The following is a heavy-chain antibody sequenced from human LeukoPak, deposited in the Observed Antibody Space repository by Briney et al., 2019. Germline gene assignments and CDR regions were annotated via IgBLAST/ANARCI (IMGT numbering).Heavy chain of an antibody. CDR1: GYTLSRYW. J-gene: IGHJ5*02. CDR3: LRSYCTTSNCYGWFDP. CDR2: INSDGTST. D-gene: IGHD2-2*01. V-gene: IGHV3-74*01. Sequence: EGSLRLSCAAPGYTLSRYWMHWVRQAPGKGLEWVSRINSDGTSTSYADSVKGRFTISRDNAKNTLSLQMNSLRDEDTAVYYCLRSYCTTSNCYGWFDPWGQGTLVTVSS.